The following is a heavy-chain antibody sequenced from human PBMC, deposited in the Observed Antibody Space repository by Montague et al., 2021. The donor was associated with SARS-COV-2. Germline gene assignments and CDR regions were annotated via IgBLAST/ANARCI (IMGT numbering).Heavy chain of an antibody. J-gene: IGHJ6*02. D-gene: IGHD1-26*01. Sequence: SETLSLTCTVSGGSITSYYWSWIRQPPGKGLEYIGYIYYSGSTNYNPSLKSRVTMSVDTSKNQFSLKLSSVTAADTAVYYCARLAPDSGSPNGYYYNGMDVWGQGTTVTVSS. V-gene: IGHV4-59*08. CDR1: GGSITSYY. CDR3: ARLAPDSGSPNGYYYNGMDV. CDR2: IYYSGST.